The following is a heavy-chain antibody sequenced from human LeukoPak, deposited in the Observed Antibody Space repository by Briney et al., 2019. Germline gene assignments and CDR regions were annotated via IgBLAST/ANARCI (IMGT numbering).Heavy chain of an antibody. CDR2: VRSKAYAGTT. D-gene: IGHD3-22*01. V-gene: IGHV3-49*04. Sequence: PGGSLRLSCTASGFTFGDYAMSWVRQAPGKGLEWGGFVRSKAYAGTTEYAPSMKGRFTISRDDSKSIAYLQMNSLKTEDTAVYYCTRSKYDSRTWFDPWGQGTLVTVSS. CDR3: TRSKYDSRTWFDP. CDR1: GFTFGDYA. J-gene: IGHJ5*02.